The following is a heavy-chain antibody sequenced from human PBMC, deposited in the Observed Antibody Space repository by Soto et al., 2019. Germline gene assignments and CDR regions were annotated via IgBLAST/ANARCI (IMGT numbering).Heavy chain of an antibody. CDR1: GGSINNYYWS. CDR3: AHWKFFHETPYYFYGMDV. J-gene: IGHJ6*02. Sequence: TLSLTCTVSGGSINNYYWSWIRQPPGKALEWLALIYWDDDRRYSSSLKSRLTITKDTSKNQVVLTMTNMDPVDTATYYCAHWKFFHETPYYFYGMDVCGQGTTVIVSS. D-gene: IGHD1-1*01. CDR2: IYWDDDR. V-gene: IGHV2-5*02.